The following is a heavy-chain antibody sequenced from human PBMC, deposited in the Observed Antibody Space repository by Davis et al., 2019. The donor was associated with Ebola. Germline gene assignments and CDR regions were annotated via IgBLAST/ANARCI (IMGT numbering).Heavy chain of an antibody. CDR2: IYHSGST. J-gene: IGHJ4*02. D-gene: IGHD3-16*01. V-gene: IGHV4-4*02. CDR1: GGSISSSNW. CDR3: ARGSDYIWGKDDF. Sequence: MPSETLSLTCAVSGGSISSSNWWSWVRQPPGKGLEWIGEIYHSGSTNYNPSLKSRVTISVDKSKNQFSLKLSSVTAADTAVYYCARGSDYIWGKDDFWGQGTPVTVSS.